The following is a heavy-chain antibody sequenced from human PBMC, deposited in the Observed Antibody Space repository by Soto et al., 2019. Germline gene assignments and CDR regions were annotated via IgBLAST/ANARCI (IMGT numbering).Heavy chain of an antibody. D-gene: IGHD6-19*01. CDR1: GGSISSGTSY. CDR2: IYYSGSF. V-gene: IGHV4-30-4*08. CDR3: ARLSSGWPYYFDY. Sequence: SETLSLTCTVSGGSISSGTSYWSWIRQRTGKGLEWIGYIYYSGSFYYTPSLRGRVMILSDTSKNQFSLRLSSVTAADTAVYYCARLSSGWPYYFDYWGQGTLVTVSS. J-gene: IGHJ4*02.